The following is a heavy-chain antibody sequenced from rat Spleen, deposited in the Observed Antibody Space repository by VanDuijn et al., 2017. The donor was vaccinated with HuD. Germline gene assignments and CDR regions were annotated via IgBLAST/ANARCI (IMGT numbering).Heavy chain of an antibody. J-gene: IGHJ3*01. CDR3: ATGYSSYTLHNWFPY. CDR1: GFSFSNYY. D-gene: IGHD1-2*01. Sequence: EVQLVESGGGLVQPGGSMKLSCAASGFSFSNYYMAWVRQAPTRGLEWVASISTGGGKTYHRDSVKGRFTISRDNSKTTLYLQMDSLRSEDTATYYCATGYSSYTLHNWFPYWGRGTLVTVSS. V-gene: IGHV5-25*01. CDR2: ISTGGGKT.